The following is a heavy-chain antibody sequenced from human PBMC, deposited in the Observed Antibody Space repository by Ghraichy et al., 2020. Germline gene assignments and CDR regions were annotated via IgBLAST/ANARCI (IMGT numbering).Heavy chain of an antibody. Sequence: SETLSLTCTVSGGSVTSSSYYWGWIRQPPGKGLEWIATIHSSGSTYYNPSLKSRVTISVDTSKIQFSLSLSSVTAADTSLYYCARGFGYSSADAFDIWGQGTLVTVSS. D-gene: IGHD6-25*01. CDR2: IHSSGST. CDR1: GGSVTSSSYY. J-gene: IGHJ3*02. V-gene: IGHV4-39*01. CDR3: ARGFGYSSADAFDI.